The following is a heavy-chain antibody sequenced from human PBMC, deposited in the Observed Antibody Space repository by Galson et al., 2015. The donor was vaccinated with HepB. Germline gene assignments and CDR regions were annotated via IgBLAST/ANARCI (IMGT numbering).Heavy chain of an antibody. CDR2: ISAYNGNT. J-gene: IGHJ4*02. D-gene: IGHD5-12*01. CDR3: AGVGWGRGYSGYDDDY. CDR1: GYTFTSYG. V-gene: IGHV1-18*01. Sequence: SVKVSCKASGYTFTSYGISWVRQAPGQGLEWMGWISAYNGNTNYAQKLQGRVTMTTDTSTSTAYMELRSLRSDDTAVYYCAGVGWGRGYSGYDDDYWGQGTLVTVSS.